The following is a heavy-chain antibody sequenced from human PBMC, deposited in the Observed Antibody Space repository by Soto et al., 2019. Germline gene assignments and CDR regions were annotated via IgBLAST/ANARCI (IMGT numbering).Heavy chain of an antibody. V-gene: IGHV1-69*13. CDR2: IIPIFGTA. Sequence: ASVKVSCKASGGTFSSYAISWVRQAPGQGLEWMGGIIPIFGTANYAQKFQGRVTITADESTSTAYMELSSLRSEDTAVSYCARDEWRTTICGVVLAYGMDVWGQGTTVTVSS. J-gene: IGHJ6*02. D-gene: IGHD3-3*01. CDR3: ARDEWRTTICGVVLAYGMDV. CDR1: GGTFSSYA.